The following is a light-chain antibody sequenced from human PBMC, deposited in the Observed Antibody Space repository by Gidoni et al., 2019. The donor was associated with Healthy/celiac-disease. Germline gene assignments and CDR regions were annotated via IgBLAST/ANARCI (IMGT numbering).Light chain of an antibody. CDR1: QSINNW. CDR3: QQYNSYPYT. Sequence: DIQMTQSPSTLSASVGDRVTITCRASQSINNWLAWYQQKPGKAPKLLIYKASSLESGVPSRFRGSGSGTEFTLTISSLQPDDFATYYCQQYNSYPYTFGQGTKLEIK. V-gene: IGKV1-5*03. J-gene: IGKJ2*01. CDR2: KAS.